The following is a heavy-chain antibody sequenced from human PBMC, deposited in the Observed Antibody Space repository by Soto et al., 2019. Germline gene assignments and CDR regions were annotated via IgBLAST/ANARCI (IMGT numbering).Heavy chain of an antibody. Sequence: SETLSLTCAVYGGSFSGYYWSWIRQPPGKGLEWIGEINHSGSTNYNPSLKSRVTISVDTSKNQFSLKLSSVTAADTAVYYCARGGRYCTNGVCYNNPVDYWGQGTLVTVSS. J-gene: IGHJ4*02. V-gene: IGHV4-34*01. CDR1: GGSFSGYY. CDR3: ARGGRYCTNGVCYNNPVDY. D-gene: IGHD2-8*01. CDR2: INHSGST.